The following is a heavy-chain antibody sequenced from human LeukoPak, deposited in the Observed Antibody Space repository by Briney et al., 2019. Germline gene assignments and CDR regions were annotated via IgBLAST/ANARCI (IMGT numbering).Heavy chain of an antibody. CDR3: AKDFYGDYSGSCFDY. V-gene: IGHV3-30*02. CDR2: IRYDGSNK. J-gene: IGHJ4*02. Sequence: PGGSLRLSCAASGFTFSSYGMHWVRQAPGKGLEWVAFIRYDGSNKYYADSVKGRFTISRDNSKNTLYLQMNNLRAEDTAVYYCAKDFYGDYSGSCFDYWGQGTLVTVSS. D-gene: IGHD4-17*01. CDR1: GFTFSSYG.